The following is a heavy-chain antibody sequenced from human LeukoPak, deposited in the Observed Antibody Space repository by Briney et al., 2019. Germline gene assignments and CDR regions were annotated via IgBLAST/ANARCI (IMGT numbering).Heavy chain of an antibody. CDR3: AREDLELRPFDY. CDR2: INWNGGRT. Sequence: PGGSLRLSCAASGFTFDDYGMSWVRQAPGKGLEWVCGINWNGGRTGYADSVKGRFTISRDNAKNSLYLQMNSLRAEDTALYYCAREDLELRPFDYWGQGTLVTVSS. J-gene: IGHJ4*02. V-gene: IGHV3-20*04. CDR1: GFTFDDYG. D-gene: IGHD1-26*01.